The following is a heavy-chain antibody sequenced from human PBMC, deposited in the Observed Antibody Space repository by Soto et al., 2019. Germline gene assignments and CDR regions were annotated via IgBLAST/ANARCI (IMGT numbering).Heavy chain of an antibody. Sequence: GGSMELSRAASVVTLSSYGVHGVRQAPGKGLEWVAVIWYDGSNKYYADSVKGRFTISRDNSKNTLYLQMNSLRAEDTAVYYCARDRRQLERRGRSDYYYYGMDVWGQGTTVTVSS. CDR2: IWYDGSNK. D-gene: IGHD1-1*01. J-gene: IGHJ6*02. V-gene: IGHV3-33*01. CDR3: ARDRRQLERRGRSDYYYYGMDV. CDR1: VVTLSSYG.